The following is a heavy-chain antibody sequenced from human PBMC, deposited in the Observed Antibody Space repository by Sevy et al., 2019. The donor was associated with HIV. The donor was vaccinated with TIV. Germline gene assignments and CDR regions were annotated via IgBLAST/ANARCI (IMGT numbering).Heavy chain of an antibody. J-gene: IGHJ4*02. Sequence: ASVKVSCKVSGYTLTALSMHWVRQTPGKGLEWMVSFDPEDGERIYAQKFQVRVAMTEDTSTDTAYMELSSLRSEDTAVYYCATTKDYYESSGDPFDYWGQGTLVTVSS. CDR1: GYTLTALS. V-gene: IGHV1-24*01. CDR2: FDPEDGER. CDR3: ATTKDYYESSGDPFDY. D-gene: IGHD3-22*01.